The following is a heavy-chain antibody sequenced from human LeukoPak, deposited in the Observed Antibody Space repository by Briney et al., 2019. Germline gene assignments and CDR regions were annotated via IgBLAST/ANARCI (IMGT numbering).Heavy chain of an antibody. Sequence: SETLSLTCAVYGGSFSGYYWSWIRQPPGKGLEWIGEINHSGSTNYNPSLKSRVTISVDTSKNQFSLKLSSVTAADTAVYYCARGNRTENYYDSSGPKGNAFDIWGQGTWSPSPQ. CDR2: INHSGST. CDR1: GGSFSGYY. J-gene: IGHJ3*02. V-gene: IGHV4-34*01. CDR3: ARGNRTENYYDSSGPKGNAFDI. D-gene: IGHD3-22*01.